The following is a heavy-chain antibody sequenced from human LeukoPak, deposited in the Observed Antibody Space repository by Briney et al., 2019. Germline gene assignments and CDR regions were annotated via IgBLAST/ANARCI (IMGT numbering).Heavy chain of an antibody. CDR2: ISYSGST. CDR1: GGSISSGSYL. J-gene: IGHJ5*02. V-gene: IGHV4-39*07. CDR3: ARWVGNRNWFDP. Sequence: SETLSLTCTVSGGSISSGSYLWGCIRQSPGKGLEWIGSISYSGSTYYNPSLKTRVTVSMDTSKNQFSLKVTSVTAADTAVYYCARWVGNRNWFDPWGQGTLVTVSS. D-gene: IGHD1-26*01.